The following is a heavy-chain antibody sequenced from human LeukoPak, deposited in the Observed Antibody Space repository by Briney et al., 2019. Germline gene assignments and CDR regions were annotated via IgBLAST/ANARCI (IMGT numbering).Heavy chain of an antibody. J-gene: IGHJ5*02. V-gene: IGHV5-51*01. Sequence: GESLKISFKGSGYSFTSYWIGWVRPMPGKGVEWMGIIYPGDSDTRYSPSFQGQVTISADKSITTAYLQWSSLKASHTAMYYCARGDCYSALCWFDPRGQGTLVTVSS. CDR1: GYSFTSYW. CDR3: ARGDCYSALCWFDP. CDR2: IYPGDSDT. D-gene: IGHD2-21*02.